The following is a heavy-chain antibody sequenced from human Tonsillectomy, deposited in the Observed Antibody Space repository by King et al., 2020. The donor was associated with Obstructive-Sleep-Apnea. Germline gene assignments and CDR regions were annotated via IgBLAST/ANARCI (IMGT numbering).Heavy chain of an antibody. CDR1: GFTFNTYS. D-gene: IGHD3-9*01. Sequence: VQLVESGGGLGKPGGSLRLSCAASGFTFNTYSMNWVRQAPGKGLEWVSSISSSSSYIYYADSVKGRFTISRDNAKNSLYLQMNSLRAEDTAVYYCARGDYDVLTGYYNVEPYYYYYGMDVWGQGTTVTVSS. CDR3: ARGDYDVLTGYYNVEPYYYYYGMDV. CDR2: ISSSSSYI. V-gene: IGHV3-21*01. J-gene: IGHJ6*02.